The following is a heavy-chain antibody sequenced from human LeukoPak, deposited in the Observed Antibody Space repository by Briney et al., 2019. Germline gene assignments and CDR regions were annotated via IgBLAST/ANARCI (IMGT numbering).Heavy chain of an antibody. V-gene: IGHV1-8*01. Sequence: ASVKVSCKASGYTFTSYDIKWVRQATGQGLEWMGWMNPNSGNTGYAQKFQGRVTMTRNTSISTAYMEPSSLRAEDTAVYYCANSVAAYFDYWGQGTLVTVSS. CDR2: MNPNSGNT. CDR3: ANSVAAYFDY. D-gene: IGHD6-19*01. CDR1: GYTFTSYD. J-gene: IGHJ4*02.